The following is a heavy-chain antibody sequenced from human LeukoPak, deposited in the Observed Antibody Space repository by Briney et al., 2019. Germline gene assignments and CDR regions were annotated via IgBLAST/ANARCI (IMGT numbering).Heavy chain of an antibody. CDR3: VKDVGVVVAAYYFDY. D-gene: IGHD2-15*01. J-gene: IGHJ4*02. CDR2: ISSNGGST. V-gene: IGHV3-64D*06. Sequence: GGSLRLSCAASGFTFSSYAMHWVRQAPGKGLEYVSAISSNGGSTYYADSVKGRFTISRDNSKNTLYLQMSSLRAEDTAVYYCVKDVGVVVAAYYFDYWGQGTLVTVSS. CDR1: GFTFSSYA.